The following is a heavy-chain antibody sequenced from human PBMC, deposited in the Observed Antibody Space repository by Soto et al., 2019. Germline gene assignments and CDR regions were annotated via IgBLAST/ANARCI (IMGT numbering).Heavy chain of an antibody. J-gene: IGHJ4*02. CDR1: GYTFTGYY. V-gene: IGHV1-2*02. CDR3: ARAKYCSGGSCYYFDY. D-gene: IGHD2-15*01. CDR2: INPNSGGT. Sequence: ASVKVSCKASGYTFTGYYMHWVRQAPGQGLEWMGWINPNSGGTNYAQKFQGRVTMTRDTSISTAYMELSRLRSDDTAVYYCARAKYCSGGSCYYFDYWGQGTLVTVSS.